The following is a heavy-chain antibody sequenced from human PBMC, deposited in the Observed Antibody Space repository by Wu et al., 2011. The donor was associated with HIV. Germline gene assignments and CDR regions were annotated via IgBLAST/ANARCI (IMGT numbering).Heavy chain of an antibody. V-gene: IGHV1-18*01. CDR1: GYTFTSYG. D-gene: IGHD2-2*01. J-gene: IGHJ4*02. Sequence: QVQLVQSGAEVKKPGASVKVSCKASGYTFTSYGISWVRQAPGQGLEWMGWISAYNGDTNYAQKLQGRVTMTTDTSTSTAYMELRSLRSDDTAVYYCARGGIVVVPAATPAVPDYWGQGTLVTVSS. CDR3: ARGGIVVVPAATPAVPDY. CDR2: ISAYNGDT.